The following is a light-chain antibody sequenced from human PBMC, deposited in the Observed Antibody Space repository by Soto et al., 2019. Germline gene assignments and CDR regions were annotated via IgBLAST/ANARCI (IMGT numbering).Light chain of an antibody. V-gene: IGKV1-27*01. CDR3: QKCNSAPFT. Sequence: DIQMAQSPSSLSASVGDRVTITCRASQGISSYLAWYQQKPGKVPKLLIYSASTLQSGVPSRFSGSGSGTDFTITISSLQAEDVATYYCQKCNSAPFTFGPGTKVDIK. J-gene: IGKJ3*01. CDR2: SAS. CDR1: QGISSY.